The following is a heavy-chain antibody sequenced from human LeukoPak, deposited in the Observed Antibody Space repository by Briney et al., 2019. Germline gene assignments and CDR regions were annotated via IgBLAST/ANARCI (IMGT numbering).Heavy chain of an antibody. CDR1: GGSISSSSYY. CDR3: ARSDYKYYFDY. D-gene: IGHD4-11*01. J-gene: IGHJ4*02. Sequence: SETLSLTCTVSGGSISSSSYYWGWIRQPPGKGLEWIGSIYYSGSTYYNPSLKSRVIISVDTSKNQFSLKLSSVTAADTAVYYCARSDYKYYFDYWGQGTLVTVSS. CDR2: IYYSGST. V-gene: IGHV4-39*07.